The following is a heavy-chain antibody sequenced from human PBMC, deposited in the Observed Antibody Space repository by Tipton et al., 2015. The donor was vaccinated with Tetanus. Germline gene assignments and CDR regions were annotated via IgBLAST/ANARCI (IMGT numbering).Heavy chain of an antibody. CDR2: IYPGDSNI. Sequence: QSGAEVKKPGESLKISCKGSGYNFTIYWVGWVRQMSGKGLEWMGIIYPGDSNIRCSPSFQGQVTISADRSISTAYLQWSSLKASDTAMYYCARRRTTTALSYYFDSWGQGTLVTVSS. CDR3: ARRRTTTALSYYFDS. J-gene: IGHJ4*02. CDR1: GYNFTIYW. V-gene: IGHV5-51*01. D-gene: IGHD4-17*01.